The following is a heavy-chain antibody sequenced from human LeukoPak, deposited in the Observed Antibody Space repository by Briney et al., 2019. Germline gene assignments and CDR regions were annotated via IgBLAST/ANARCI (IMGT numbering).Heavy chain of an antibody. Sequence: GGSLRLSCAASGFTFSTSEMNWVRQAPGKGLECISYISSSGTSKYYADSVKGRFTISRDNAKNSLYLQMNSLRAEDTAVYYCAREGWCYFDYWGQGTLVTVSS. J-gene: IGHJ4*02. CDR3: AREGWCYFDY. D-gene: IGHD6-19*01. CDR1: GFTFSTSE. CDR2: ISSSGTSK. V-gene: IGHV3-48*03.